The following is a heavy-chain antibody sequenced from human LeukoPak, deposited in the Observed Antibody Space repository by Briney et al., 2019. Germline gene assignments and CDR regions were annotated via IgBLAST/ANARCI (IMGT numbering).Heavy chain of an antibody. D-gene: IGHD1-26*01. Sequence: GGSLRLSCAVTGFTFSNYWMSWVRQAPGKGLEWVANIKQTGSEKYYVDSVRGRFTISRDDAENSLYLQMNSLRAEDTAVYYCARDFHSGSYSAGLLFDYWGQGTLVTVSS. J-gene: IGHJ4*02. CDR3: ARDFHSGSYSAGLLFDY. CDR2: IKQTGSEK. V-gene: IGHV3-7*01. CDR1: GFTFSNYW.